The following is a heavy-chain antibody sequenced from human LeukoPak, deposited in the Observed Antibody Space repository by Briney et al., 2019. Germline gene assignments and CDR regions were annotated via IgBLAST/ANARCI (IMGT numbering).Heavy chain of an antibody. D-gene: IGHD4-17*01. V-gene: IGHV4-34*01. J-gene: IGHJ4*02. CDR3: ARALATYGDYGETTNL. CDR2: INHSGST. CDR1: GGSFSGYY. Sequence: SETLSLTCAVYGGSFSGYYWSWIRQPPGKGLEWIGEINHSGSTNYNPSLKSRVTVSVDTSKNQFSLKLSSVTAADTAVYYCARALATYGDYGETTNLWGQGTLVTVSS.